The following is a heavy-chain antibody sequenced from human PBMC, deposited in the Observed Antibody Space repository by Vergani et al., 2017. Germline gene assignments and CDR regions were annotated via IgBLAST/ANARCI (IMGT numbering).Heavy chain of an antibody. V-gene: IGHV3-7*03. CDR1: GFTFSSYW. Sequence: EVQLVESGGGLVQPGGSLRLSCAASGFTFSSYWMSWVRQAPGKGLEWVTNIKQDGSEKYYVDSVKGRFTISRDNAKNSLYLQMNSLRAEDTAVYYCAKEAEYYDSSGIPGAFDIWGQGTMVTVSS. D-gene: IGHD3-22*01. J-gene: IGHJ3*02. CDR3: AKEAEYYDSSGIPGAFDI. CDR2: IKQDGSEK.